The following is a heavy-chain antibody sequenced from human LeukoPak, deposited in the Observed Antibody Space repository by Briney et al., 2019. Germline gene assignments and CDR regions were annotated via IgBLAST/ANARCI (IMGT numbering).Heavy chain of an antibody. D-gene: IGHD3-10*01. CDR3: AKDSGGFGELTDHYGMDV. J-gene: IGHJ6*02. CDR2: ISYDGSNK. Sequence: SGGSLRLSCAASGSTFSSYGMHWVRQAPGKGLEWVAVISYDGSNKYYADSVKGRFTISRDNSKNTLYLQMNSLRAEDTAVYYCAKDSGGFGELTDHYGMDVWGQGTTVTVSS. CDR1: GSTFSSYG. V-gene: IGHV3-30*18.